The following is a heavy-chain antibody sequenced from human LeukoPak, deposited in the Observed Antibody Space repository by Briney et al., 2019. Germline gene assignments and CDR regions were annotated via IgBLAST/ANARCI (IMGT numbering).Heavy chain of an antibody. V-gene: IGHV3-11*01. CDR2: ISFSGSTI. CDR3: AKCMVRGATPTAYYMDV. D-gene: IGHD3-10*01. J-gene: IGHJ6*03. Sequence: TGGSLRLSCAASGFTVSDYYMTWIRQAPGKGLDWVSYISFSGSTIYYADSVKGRFIISRDTAKNSLYLQMNSLRAEDTAVYYCAKCMVRGATPTAYYMDVWGKGTTVTISS. CDR1: GFTVSDYY.